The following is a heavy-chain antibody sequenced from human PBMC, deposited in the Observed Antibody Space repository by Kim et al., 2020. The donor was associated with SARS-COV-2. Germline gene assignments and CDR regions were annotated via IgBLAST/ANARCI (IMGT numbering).Heavy chain of an antibody. J-gene: IGHJ4*02. V-gene: IGHV6-1*01. CDR3: ESAFFLGH. D-gene: IGHD3-3*01. CDR2: KWYN. Sequence: KWYNDEKVSVKSRISISPDTSKNQFSLQLNSVTPEDTAVYYCESAFFLGHWGQGTLVTVSS.